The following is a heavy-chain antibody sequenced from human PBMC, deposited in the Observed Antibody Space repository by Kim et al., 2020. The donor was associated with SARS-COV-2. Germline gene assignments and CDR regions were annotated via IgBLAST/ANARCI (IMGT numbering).Heavy chain of an antibody. CDR3: ARGGDIWSAYYFDY. D-gene: IGHD3-3*01. V-gene: IGHV3-21*01. J-gene: IGHJ4*02. Sequence: ADTGKGRLPISRDNAKNSLYLQMNGLRAEDTAVYYCARGGDIWSAYYFDYWGQGTLVTVSS.